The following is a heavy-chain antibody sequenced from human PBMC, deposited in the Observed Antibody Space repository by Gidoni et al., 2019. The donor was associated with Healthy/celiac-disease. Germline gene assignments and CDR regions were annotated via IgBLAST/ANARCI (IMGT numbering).Heavy chain of an antibody. Sequence: QVQLVQSGAEVKKPGSSVKVSCKASGGTFSSYAISWVRQAPGQGLEWMGRIIPILGIANYAQKFQGRVTITADKSTSTAYMELSSLRSEDTAVYYCASSHYDFWSGYYSGYGMDVWGQGTTVTVSS. CDR2: IIPILGIA. D-gene: IGHD3-3*01. J-gene: IGHJ6*02. CDR3: ASSHYDFWSGYYSGYGMDV. V-gene: IGHV1-69*04. CDR1: GGTFSSYA.